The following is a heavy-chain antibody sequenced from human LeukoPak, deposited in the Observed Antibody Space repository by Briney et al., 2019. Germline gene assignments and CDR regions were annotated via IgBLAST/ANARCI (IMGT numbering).Heavy chain of an antibody. CDR3: ARDRSGYSYGRRFDY. CDR2: INHSGST. J-gene: IGHJ4*02. D-gene: IGHD5-18*01. CDR1: GGSFSGYY. Sequence: SETLSLTCAVYGGSFSGYYWSWIRQPPGKGLEWIGEINHSGSTNYNPSLKSRVTISVDKSKNQFSLKLSSVTAADTAVYYCARDRSGYSYGRRFDYWGQGTPVTVSS. V-gene: IGHV4-34*01.